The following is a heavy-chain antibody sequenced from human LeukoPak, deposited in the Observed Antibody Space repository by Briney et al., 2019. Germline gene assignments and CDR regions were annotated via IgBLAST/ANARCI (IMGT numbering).Heavy chain of an antibody. CDR3: ARHAESGYDRFDH. CDR2: IYNSGST. V-gene: IGHV4-59*08. J-gene: IGHJ4*02. Sequence: SETLSLTCSVSGGSISSYYWSWIRQPPGKGLEWIGYIYNSGSTNYKSPLKSRVTMSGDTSKNQFSLKLSSVTAADTAVYYCARHAESGYDRFDHWGQGTLVTVSS. CDR1: GGSISSYY. D-gene: IGHD5-12*01.